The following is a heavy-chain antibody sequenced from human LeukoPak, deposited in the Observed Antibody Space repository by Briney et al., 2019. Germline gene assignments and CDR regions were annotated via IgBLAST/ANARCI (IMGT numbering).Heavy chain of an antibody. CDR2: ISSSGTTI. D-gene: IGHD2-2*01. V-gene: IGHV3-48*03. CDR3: ARRYCSSTSCTLDY. CDR1: GFTFNSYE. J-gene: IGHJ4*02. Sequence: QPGGSLRLSCAASGFTFNSYEMNRVRQAPGKGLEWISYISSSGTTIYYADSVKGRFTISGDNAKNSLFLQMNSLRAEDTAVYYCARRYCSSTSCTLDYWGQGTLVTVSS.